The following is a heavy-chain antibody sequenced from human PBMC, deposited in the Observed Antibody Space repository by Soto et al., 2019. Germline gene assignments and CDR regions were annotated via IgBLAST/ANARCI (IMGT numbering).Heavy chain of an antibody. Sequence: PGGSLRLSCAASGFTFSSYAMHWVRQAPGKGLEWVAVISYDGSNKYYADSVKGRFTISRDNSKNTLYLQMNSLRAEDTAVYYCARDNKAIFGVVQGGMDVWGQGTTVTVSS. CDR2: ISYDGSNK. CDR1: GFTFSSYA. CDR3: ARDNKAIFGVVQGGMDV. J-gene: IGHJ6*02. V-gene: IGHV3-30-3*01. D-gene: IGHD3-3*01.